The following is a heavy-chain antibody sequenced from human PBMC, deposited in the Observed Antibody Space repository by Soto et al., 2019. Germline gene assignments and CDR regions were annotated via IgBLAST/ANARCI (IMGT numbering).Heavy chain of an antibody. J-gene: IGHJ4*02. Sequence: QVQLVESGGGVVQPGRSLRLSCAASGFNFKNYGVEWDRQTPGKGLQWVASIWYDGSNKDHADSRFSISRDNSKSMVYLQMNSLRPEDTAVYYCTRRRVVGATALDYWGQGTLVTVSS. CDR3: TRRRVVGATALDY. V-gene: IGHV3-33*01. CDR2: IWYDGSNK. CDR1: GFNFKNYG. D-gene: IGHD1-26*01.